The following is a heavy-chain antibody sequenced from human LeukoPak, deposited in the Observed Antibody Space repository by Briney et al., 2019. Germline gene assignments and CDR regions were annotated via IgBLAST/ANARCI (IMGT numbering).Heavy chain of an antibody. D-gene: IGHD5-18*01. J-gene: IGHJ5*02. CDR2: IIPIFGTA. CDR1: GGTFSSYA. V-gene: IGHV1-69*13. Sequence: RASVKVSCKASGGTFSSYAISWVRQAPGQGLEWMGGIIPIFGTANYAQKFQGRVTITADESTSTAYMELSSLRSEDTAVYYCARDPNEYSCGYNWFDPWGQGTLITVSS. CDR3: ARDPNEYSCGYNWFDP.